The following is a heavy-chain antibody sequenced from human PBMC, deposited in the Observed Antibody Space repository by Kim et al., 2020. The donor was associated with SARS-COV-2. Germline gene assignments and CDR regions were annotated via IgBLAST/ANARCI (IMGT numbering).Heavy chain of an antibody. V-gene: IGHV3-23*01. D-gene: IGHD4-17*01. CDR1: GFTFSSYA. CDR3: ATSTTRYGDYFDY. CDR2: ISGSGGST. Sequence: GGSLRLSCAASGFTFSSYAMSWVRQAPGKGLEWVSAISGSGGSTYYADSVKGRFTISRDNSKNTLYLQMNSLRAEDTAVYYCATSTTRYGDYFDYWGQGTLVTVSS. J-gene: IGHJ4*02.